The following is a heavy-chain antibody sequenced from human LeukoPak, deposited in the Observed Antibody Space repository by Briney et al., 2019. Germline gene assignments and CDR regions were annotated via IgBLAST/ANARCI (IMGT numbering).Heavy chain of an antibody. CDR2: IYYSGST. J-gene: IGHJ5*02. Sequence: PSETLSLTCAVSGGSISSGGYSWSWIRQPPGKGLEWIGYIYYSGSTYYNPSLKSRVTISVDTSKNQFSLKLSSVTAADTAVYYGARVTRDYVWGSYRPYNWFDPWGQGTLVTVSS. V-gene: IGHV4-30-4*07. CDR3: ARVTRDYVWGSYRPYNWFDP. CDR1: GGSISSGGYS. D-gene: IGHD3-16*02.